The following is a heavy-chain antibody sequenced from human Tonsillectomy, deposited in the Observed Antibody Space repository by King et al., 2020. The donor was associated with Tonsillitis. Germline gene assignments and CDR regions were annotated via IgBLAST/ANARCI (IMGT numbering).Heavy chain of an antibody. CDR3: ARGGDYGDYRTWFDP. D-gene: IGHD4-17*01. Sequence: QLVPSGAEVKKPGASVKVSCKASGYTFTSYYMHWVRQAPGQGLEWMGIISPSGGTTSYAQKFQGRVTMTRDTSTNTVYMELSSLRSEDTAVYYCARGGDYGDYRTWFDPWGQGTLVTVSS. CDR2: ISPSGGTT. CDR1: GYTFTSYY. J-gene: IGHJ5*02. V-gene: IGHV1-46*01.